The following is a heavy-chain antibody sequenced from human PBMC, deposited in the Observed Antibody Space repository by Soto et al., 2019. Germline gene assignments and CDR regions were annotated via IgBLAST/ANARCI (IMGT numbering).Heavy chain of an antibody. J-gene: IGHJ6*02. V-gene: IGHV5-10-1*01. CDR2: IDPSDSYT. CDR1: GDSFTSYW. Sequence: PGESLKICCKGSGDSFTSYWISWVRQMPEKGLEWMGRIDPSDSYTNYSPSFQGHITISADKSISTAYLQWSSLKASDTAMYYCARHAAYCSGGSCYYYYYGMDVWGQGTTVTVS. D-gene: IGHD2-15*01. CDR3: ARHAAYCSGGSCYYYYYGMDV.